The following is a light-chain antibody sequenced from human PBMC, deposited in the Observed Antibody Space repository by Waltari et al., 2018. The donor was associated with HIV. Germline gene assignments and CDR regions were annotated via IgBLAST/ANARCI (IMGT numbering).Light chain of an antibody. V-gene: IGLV1-44*01. CDR3: STWDERLNGVV. J-gene: IGLJ2*01. CDR2: ADA. CDR1: TPNIGSSN. Sequence: QSVLTQPPSASGAPGQRVTISCSGSTPNIGSSNVTWYQQFSRAAPKLLIYADAQRPSGVPDRFSGSKSGTSASLVISGLQSEDEADYYCSTWDERLNGVVFGGGTRLTVV.